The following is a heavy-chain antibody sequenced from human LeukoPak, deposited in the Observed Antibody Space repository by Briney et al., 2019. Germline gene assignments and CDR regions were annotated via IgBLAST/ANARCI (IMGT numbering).Heavy chain of an antibody. CDR3: ASSAAPYYYYYMDV. D-gene: IGHD6-6*01. J-gene: IGHJ6*03. Sequence: GGSLRLSCAVSGFTFSSYWMGWVRQAPGKGLAWVANINQDESSKYYADSVKGRFTISRDNAKNSLYLQMNSLRAEDTAVYYCASSAAPYYYYYMDVWGKGTTVTVSS. CDR2: INQDESSK. V-gene: IGHV3-7*01. CDR1: GFTFSSYW.